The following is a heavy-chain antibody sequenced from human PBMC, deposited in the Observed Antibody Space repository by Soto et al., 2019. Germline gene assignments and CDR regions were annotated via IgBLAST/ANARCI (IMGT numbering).Heavy chain of an antibody. CDR3: ASRRPSDY. V-gene: IGHV4-34*01. CDR1: GGSFSGYY. CDR2: INHSGST. D-gene: IGHD1-1*01. J-gene: IGHJ4*02. Sequence: QVQLQQWGAGLLKPSETLSLTCAVYGGSFSGYYWSWIRQPPGKGLEWIGEINHSGSTNYNPSLKSRVTISVDTSKNQFSLKLSSVTAADTAVYYCASRRPSDYWGRGTLVTVSS.